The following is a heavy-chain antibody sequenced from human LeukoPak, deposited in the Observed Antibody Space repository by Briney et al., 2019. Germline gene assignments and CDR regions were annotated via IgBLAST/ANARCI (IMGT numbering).Heavy chain of an antibody. D-gene: IGHD4-23*01. J-gene: IGHJ5*02. Sequence: GGSLRLSCAASGFTFSSYGMHWVRQAPGKGLEWVAVIWYDGSNKYYADSVKGRFTISRDNSKNTLYLQMNSLRAEDTAVYYCARDHPKLTLPTVTPSGWRVPWGRGPLFPVSS. CDR3: ARDHPKLTLPTVTPSGWRVP. CDR2: IWYDGSNK. CDR1: GFTFSSYG. V-gene: IGHV3-33*01.